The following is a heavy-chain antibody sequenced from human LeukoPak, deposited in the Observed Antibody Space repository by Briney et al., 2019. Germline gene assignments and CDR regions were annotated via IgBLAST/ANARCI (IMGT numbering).Heavy chain of an antibody. V-gene: IGHV4-34*01. CDR2: IHHSGST. CDR1: GGSFSGYY. J-gene: IGHJ4*02. D-gene: IGHD3-22*01. Sequence: SGTLSLTCAVYGGSFSGYYWSWVREPPGKGVGWIWEIHHSGSTNYNPSLKSQVTISVDPSKHQFSLKLSSVTAADTAVYYCARSIGDSSGYFRYWGQGTLVTVSS. CDR3: ARSIGDSSGYFRY.